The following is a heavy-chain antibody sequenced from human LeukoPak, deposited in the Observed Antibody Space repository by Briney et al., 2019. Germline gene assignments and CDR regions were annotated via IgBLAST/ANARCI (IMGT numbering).Heavy chain of an antibody. CDR1: GFTFSSYA. V-gene: IGHV3-30-3*01. CDR2: ISYDGSNK. D-gene: IGHD3-3*01. CDR3: ARAESGYGLFGY. J-gene: IGHJ4*02. Sequence: GGSLRLSCAASGFTFSSYAMHWVRQAPGKGLEWVAVISYDGSNKYYADSVKGRFTISRDNSKNTLYLQMNSLRAEDTAVYYCARAESGYGLFGYWGQGTLVTVSS.